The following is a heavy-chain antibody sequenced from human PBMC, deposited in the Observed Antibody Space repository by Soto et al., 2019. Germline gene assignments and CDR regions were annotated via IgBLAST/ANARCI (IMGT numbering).Heavy chain of an antibody. D-gene: IGHD3-3*01. V-gene: IGHV1-18*01. J-gene: IGHJ4*02. Sequence: XSVQVSCRCSGYIFTSYGISWARPAPGQGLEWMGWISAYNGNTKYAQNLQGRVTLTTDTSTYTAYMELRSLQSDDTAVYYCARDFRSALSAPGAVFDSWGQGALVTVSP. CDR2: ISAYNGNT. CDR3: ARDFRSALSAPGAVFDS. CDR1: GYIFTSYG.